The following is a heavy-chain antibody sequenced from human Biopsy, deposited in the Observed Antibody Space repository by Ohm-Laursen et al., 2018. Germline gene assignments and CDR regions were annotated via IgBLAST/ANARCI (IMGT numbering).Heavy chain of an antibody. V-gene: IGHV4-34*01. Sequence: DTLSLTCAVYGGSFSGYYWTWIRQPPGKGLEWIGEINHRGSASYNPSLKSRITVLVDTSKNQFSLKLRSVSAADTAVYFCARALDYYDPYYYYAMDVWGQGTSVTVSS. CDR2: INHRGSA. J-gene: IGHJ6*02. D-gene: IGHD3-16*01. CDR3: ARALDYYDPYYYYAMDV. CDR1: GGSFSGYY.